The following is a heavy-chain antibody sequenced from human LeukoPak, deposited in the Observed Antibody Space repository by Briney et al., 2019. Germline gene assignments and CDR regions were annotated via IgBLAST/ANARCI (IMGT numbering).Heavy chain of an antibody. CDR1: GGSISSYY. Sequence: SEALSLTCTVSGGSISSYYWSWIRQPPGKGLEWIGYIYYSGSTNYNPSLKSRVTISVDTSKNQFSLKLSSVTAADTAVYYCARVGVGYSGYDGRYFDYWGQGTLVTVSS. CDR3: ARVGVGYSGYDGRYFDY. CDR2: IYYSGST. V-gene: IGHV4-59*01. D-gene: IGHD5-12*01. J-gene: IGHJ4*02.